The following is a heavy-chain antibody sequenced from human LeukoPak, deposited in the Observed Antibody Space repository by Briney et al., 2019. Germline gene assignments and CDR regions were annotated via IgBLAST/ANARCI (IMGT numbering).Heavy chain of an antibody. CDR1: GFTFDDYA. CDR3: AKGIRYQLPIYGMDL. D-gene: IGHD1-14*01. V-gene: IGHV3-9*01. Sequence: PGRSLRLSCAASGFTFDDYAMHWVRQAPGKGLEWVSTITWNSGSIGYADSVKGRFTISRDNAKSSLYLQMNSLTTEDTALYYCAKGIRYQLPIYGMDLWGQGTKVNGSS. J-gene: IGHJ6*02. CDR2: ITWNSGSI.